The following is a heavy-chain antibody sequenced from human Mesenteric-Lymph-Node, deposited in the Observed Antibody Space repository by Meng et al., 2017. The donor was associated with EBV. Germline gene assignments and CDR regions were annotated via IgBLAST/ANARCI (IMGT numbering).Heavy chain of an antibody. D-gene: IGHD2-2*01. CDR3: ARERASAADFDY. Sequence: QVRLWGSGGGLVRPEGSLGASCAVSGFTFSDYYRSWIRQAPGKGLEWVSYISDTGNTISYTDSVKGRFTISRDNAKNSLYLQMNSLRAGDTAVYYCARERASAADFDYWGQGTLVTVSS. CDR1: GFTFSDYY. J-gene: IGHJ4*02. V-gene: IGHV3-11*01. CDR2: ISDTGNTI.